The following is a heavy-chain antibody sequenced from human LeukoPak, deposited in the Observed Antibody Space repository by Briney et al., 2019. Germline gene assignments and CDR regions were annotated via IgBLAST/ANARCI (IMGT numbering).Heavy chain of an antibody. CDR3: ARVSSYDILTGYYFDY. V-gene: IGHV1-69*04. D-gene: IGHD3-9*01. J-gene: IGHJ4*02. CDR1: GGTFSSYA. CDR2: IIPILGIA. Sequence: SVKVSCKASGGTFSSYAISWVRQAPGQGLEWMGRIIPILGIANYAQKFQGRVTITADKSTSTAYMELSSLRSEDTAVYYCARVSSYDILTGYYFDYWCQGTLVTVSS.